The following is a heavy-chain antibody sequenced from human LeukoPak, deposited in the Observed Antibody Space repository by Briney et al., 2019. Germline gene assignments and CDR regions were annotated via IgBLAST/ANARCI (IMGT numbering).Heavy chain of an antibody. D-gene: IGHD1-26*01. J-gene: IGHJ4*02. CDR1: GYTFTSYY. CDR3: ARDPLGYSGSYYYFDY. V-gene: IGHV1-46*01. CDR2: INPSGGST. Sequence: ASVKVSCKASGYTFTSYYMHCVRQAPGQGLEWMGIINPSGGSTSYAQKFQGRVTMTRDTSTSTVYMELSSLRSEDTAVYYCARDPLGYSGSYYYFDYWGQGTLVTVSS.